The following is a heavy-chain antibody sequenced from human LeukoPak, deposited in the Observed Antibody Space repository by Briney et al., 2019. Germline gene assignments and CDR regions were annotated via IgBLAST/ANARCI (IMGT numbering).Heavy chain of an antibody. J-gene: IGHJ4*02. CDR2: IYYSGST. CDR1: GGSISSSSYY. V-gene: IGHV4-39*01. Sequence: SETLSLTCTVSGGSISSSSYYWGWIRQPPGKGLEWIGSIYYSGSTYYNPSLKSRVTISVDTSKNQFSLKLSSVTAADTAVYYCARWADEYDYVRGSWVYWGQGTLVTVSS. D-gene: IGHD3-16*01. CDR3: ARWADEYDYVRGSWVY.